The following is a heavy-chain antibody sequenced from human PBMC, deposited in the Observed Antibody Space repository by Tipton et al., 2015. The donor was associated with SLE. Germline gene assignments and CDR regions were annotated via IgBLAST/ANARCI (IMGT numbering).Heavy chain of an antibody. J-gene: IGHJ3*02. V-gene: IGHV3-49*04. CDR2: IRSKAYGWTT. CDR1: GFTFGDYA. D-gene: IGHD6-19*01. CDR3: AKTSGHSSGWYGAAFDI. Sequence: SLRLSCTASGFTFGDYAMSWVRQAPGKGLEWVGFIRSKAYGWTTEYAASVKGRFTISRDDSKSIAYLQMSSLRTEDTAVYYCAKTSGHSSGWYGAAFDIWGQGTMVTVSS.